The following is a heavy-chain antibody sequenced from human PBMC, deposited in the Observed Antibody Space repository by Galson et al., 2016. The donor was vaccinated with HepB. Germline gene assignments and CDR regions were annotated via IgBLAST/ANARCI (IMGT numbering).Heavy chain of an antibody. V-gene: IGHV4-4*02. CDR1: DDSMRDNHW. CDR2: IWHSGGT. D-gene: IGHD5-24*01. Sequence: ETLSLTCAVSDDSMRDNHWWSWVRQPPGKGLEWIGEIWHSGGTNYNPSFKGRVTMSVDKSKNQFSLKMNSVTAADTAVYYCARDSSGWQQSDSWGQGTLVTVSS. J-gene: IGHJ4*02. CDR3: ARDSSGWQQSDS.